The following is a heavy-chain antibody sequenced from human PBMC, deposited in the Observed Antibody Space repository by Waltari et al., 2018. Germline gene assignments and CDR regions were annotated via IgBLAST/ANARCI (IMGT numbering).Heavy chain of an antibody. CDR1: GFTFSSYA. V-gene: IGHV3-30-3*01. CDR3: ARDHDSSGYYPSDY. J-gene: IGHJ4*02. CDR2: ISYDGSNK. D-gene: IGHD3-22*01. Sequence: QVQLVESGGGVVQPGRSLRLSCAASGFTFSSYAMHWVRQAPGKGLEWVAVISYDGSNKYYADAGKGRFTISRDNSKNTLYLQMNSLRAEDTAVYYCARDHDSSGYYPSDYWGQGTLVTVSS.